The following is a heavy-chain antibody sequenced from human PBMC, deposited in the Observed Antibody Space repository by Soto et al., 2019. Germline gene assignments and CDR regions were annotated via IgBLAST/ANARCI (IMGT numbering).Heavy chain of an antibody. CDR2: IYSDDST. J-gene: IGHJ5*02. CDR3: ARVDINKRPPLS. V-gene: IGHV3-66*01. Sequence: GGSLRLSCAVAGFTVINNYMTWVRQAPEKGLECVSTIYSDDSTYYANSVKGRFTISRDSSGNTLYLQMNSLRVEDAAVYYCARVDINKRPPLSWGQGTLVTVSS. CDR1: GFTVINNY. D-gene: IGHD3-9*01.